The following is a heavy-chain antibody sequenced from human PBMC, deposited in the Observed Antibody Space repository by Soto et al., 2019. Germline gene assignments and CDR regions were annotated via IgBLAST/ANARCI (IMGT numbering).Heavy chain of an antibody. CDR2: IYYSGST. CDR3: ARGLWIQIPYYGMDV. D-gene: IGHD5-18*01. V-gene: IGHV4-59*01. Sequence: PSETLSLTCTVSGGSISSYYWSWIRQPPGKGLEWIGYIYYSGSTNYNPSLKSRVTISVDKSNNQFSLKLSSVTAADTAVYYCARGLWIQIPYYGMDVWVQGTTVTVSS. J-gene: IGHJ6*02. CDR1: GGSISSYY.